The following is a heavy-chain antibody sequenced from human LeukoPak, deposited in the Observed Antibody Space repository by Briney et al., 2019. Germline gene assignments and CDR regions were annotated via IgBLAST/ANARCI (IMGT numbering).Heavy chain of an antibody. CDR3: ARGGGSGNFLWWFDP. V-gene: IGHV4-59*01. Sequence: SETLSLTCTVSGGSISSYHWSWIRQPPGQGLEWIGYISNSGSTNYNPSLKSRVTISVDTSKNQFSLKLTSVTAADTAVYYCARGGGSGNFLWWFDPWGQGTLVTVSS. CDR1: GGSISSYH. J-gene: IGHJ5*02. D-gene: IGHD3-10*01. CDR2: ISNSGST.